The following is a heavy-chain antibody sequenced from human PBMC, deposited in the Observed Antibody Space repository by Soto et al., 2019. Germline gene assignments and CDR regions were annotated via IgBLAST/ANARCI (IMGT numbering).Heavy chain of an antibody. CDR1: GGSISSGGYY. V-gene: IGHV4-31*03. CDR2: IYYSGST. J-gene: IGHJ6*02. CDR3: ARDRCSSTSCPAPTNYYGMDV. Sequence: SETLSLTCTVSGGSISSGGYYWSWIRQHPGKGLEWIGYIYYSGSTYYNPSLKSRVTISVDTSKNQFSLKLSSVTAADTAEYYCARDRCSSTSCPAPTNYYGMDVWGQGTTVTVSS. D-gene: IGHD2-2*01.